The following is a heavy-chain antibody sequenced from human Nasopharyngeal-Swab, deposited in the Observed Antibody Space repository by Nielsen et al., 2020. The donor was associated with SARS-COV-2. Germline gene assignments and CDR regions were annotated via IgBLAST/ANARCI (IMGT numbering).Heavy chain of an antibody. V-gene: IGHV4-31*03. CDR1: GGSISSGGYY. J-gene: IGHJ4*02. CDR3: ARAPIVVVITAFDY. D-gene: IGHD3-22*01. Sequence: SETLSLTCTVSGGSISSGGYYWSWIRQHPGKGLEWIGYIYYSGSTYHNPSLKSRVTISVDTSKNQFSLKLSSVTAADTAVYYCARAPIVVVITAFDYWGQGTLVTVSS. CDR2: IYYSGST.